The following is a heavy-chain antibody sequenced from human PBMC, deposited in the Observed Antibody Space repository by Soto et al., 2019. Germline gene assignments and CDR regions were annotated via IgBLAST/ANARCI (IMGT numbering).Heavy chain of an antibody. CDR1: GFTFSSYS. CDR3: ARVLSIASKFDP. Sequence: GGSLTLSCAASGFTFSSYSMNWVRQAPGKGLEWVSSISSSSSYIYYADSVKGRFTISRDNAKNSLYLQMNSLRAEDTAVYYCARVLSIASKFDPWGQGTLVTVSS. D-gene: IGHD6-6*01. CDR2: ISSSSSYI. J-gene: IGHJ5*02. V-gene: IGHV3-21*01.